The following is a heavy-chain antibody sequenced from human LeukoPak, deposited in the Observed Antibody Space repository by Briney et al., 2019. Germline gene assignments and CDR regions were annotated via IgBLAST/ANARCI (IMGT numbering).Heavy chain of an antibody. CDR1: GFTFSRYW. J-gene: IGHJ4*02. D-gene: IGHD5-12*01. CDR2: IKQDGSEK. V-gene: IGHV3-7*03. CDR3: ARARTRAYRGYGEGY. Sequence: GGSLRLSCAASGFTFSRYWMRWVGQAPGKGGEGVAYIKQDGSEKYYVDSVKGRFTISRDNAKNSLYLQMNSLTAEDTAVYYCARARTRAYRGYGEGYWGQGTLVTVSS.